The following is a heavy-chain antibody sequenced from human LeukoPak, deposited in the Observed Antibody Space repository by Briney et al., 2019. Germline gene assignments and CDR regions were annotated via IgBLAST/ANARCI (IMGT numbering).Heavy chain of an antibody. CDR3: AVAPGDY. V-gene: IGHV1-2*02. CDR1: GYTFTGYY. CDR2: INPNTGDT. J-gene: IGHJ4*02. Sequence: ASVKVSCKASGYTFTGYYVHWVRQAPGQGLEWMGWINPNTGDTHYAQKFQGRVTLTRDTSITTVYVELSRLTSDDTAIFYCAVAPGDYWGQGTLVTVSS. D-gene: IGHD2-21*01.